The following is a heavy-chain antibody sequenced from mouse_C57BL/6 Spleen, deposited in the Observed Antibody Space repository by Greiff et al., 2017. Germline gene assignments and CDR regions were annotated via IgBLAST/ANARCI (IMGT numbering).Heavy chain of an antibody. J-gene: IGHJ1*03. D-gene: IGHD4-1*01. CDR3: ARYEIWDGYFDV. CDR2: IRNKANGYTT. Sequence: EVQLVASGGGLVQPGGSLSLSCAASGFTFTDYYMSWVRQPPGKALEWLGFIRNKANGYTTEYSASVKGRFTISRDNSQSILYLQMNALRAEDSATYYCARYEIWDGYFDVWGTGTTVTVSS. CDR1: GFTFTDYY. V-gene: IGHV7-3*01.